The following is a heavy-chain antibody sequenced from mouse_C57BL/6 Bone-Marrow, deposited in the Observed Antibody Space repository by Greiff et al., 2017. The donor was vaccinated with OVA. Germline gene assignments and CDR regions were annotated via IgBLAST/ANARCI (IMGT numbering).Heavy chain of an antibody. Sequence: VKLMESGAELARPGASVKLSCKASGYTFTSYGISWVKQRTGQGLEWIGEIYPRSGNTYYNEKFKGKATLTADKSSSTAYMELRSLTSEDSAVYFCARWGYGSRGFDYWGQGTTLTVSS. CDR2: IYPRSGNT. J-gene: IGHJ2*01. D-gene: IGHD1-1*01. CDR3: ARWGYGSRGFDY. V-gene: IGHV1-81*01. CDR1: GYTFTSYG.